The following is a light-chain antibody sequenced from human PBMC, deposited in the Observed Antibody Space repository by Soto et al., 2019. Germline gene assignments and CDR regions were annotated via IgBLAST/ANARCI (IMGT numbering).Light chain of an antibody. CDR3: QHYQSGHPIT. V-gene: IGKV3-20*01. CDR2: GAS. Sequence: EVVLTQSPGTLSLSPGERATLSCRASHTISSSYLAWYQQKPGQAPRLLISGASSRATGIPDRFTGSGSETSFTLTISRLEPEDFALYYCQHYQSGHPITFGQGTRLEI. J-gene: IGKJ5*01. CDR1: HTISSSY.